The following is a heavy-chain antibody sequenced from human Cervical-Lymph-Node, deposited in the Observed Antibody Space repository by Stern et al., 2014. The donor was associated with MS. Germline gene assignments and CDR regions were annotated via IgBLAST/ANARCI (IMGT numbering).Heavy chain of an antibody. V-gene: IGHV1-69*01. CDR3: ARERVDMGESGGIMDQ. J-gene: IGHJ4*02. D-gene: IGHD1-26*01. CDR1: GGSFRSLA. CDR2: IMPIFDSE. Sequence: VQLEESGAEVRKPGSSVKVSCKASGGSFRSLAISWVRQAPGQGLEWMGGIMPIFDSENYAQKFQGRVTITVDESTTTVYMELRSLRSEDTAVYYCARERVDMGESGGIMDQWGQGTLVTVSS.